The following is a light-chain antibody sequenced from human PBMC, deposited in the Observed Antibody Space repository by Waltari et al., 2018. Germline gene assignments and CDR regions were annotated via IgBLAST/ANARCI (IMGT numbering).Light chain of an antibody. J-gene: IGKJ5*01. V-gene: IGKV1-39*01. CDR1: QSISSY. CDR3: QQYYTSSSIT. Sequence: DIQMTQSPSSLSASVGDRVTITCRASQSISSYLNWYQQKPGKAPKLLIYAASSLQSGVPSRFSGSGSGTDFTLTISSLQPEDVAVYFCQQYYTSSSITFGQGTRLEIK. CDR2: AAS.